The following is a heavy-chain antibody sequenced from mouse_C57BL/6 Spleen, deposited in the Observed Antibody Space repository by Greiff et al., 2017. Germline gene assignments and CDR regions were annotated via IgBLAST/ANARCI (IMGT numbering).Heavy chain of an antibody. Sequence: EVHLVESGGGLVKPGGSLKLSCAASGFTFSSSAMSWVRQTPEKRLEWVATISDGGSYTYYPANVKGRFTISRDNAKNNLYLQMSHLKSEDTAMYYCARDRSGLYAMDYWGQGASGTAFS. D-gene: IGHD3-2*02. CDR3: ARDRSGLYAMDY. CDR2: ISDGGSYT. J-gene: IGHJ4*01. CDR1: GFTFSSSA. V-gene: IGHV5-4*01.